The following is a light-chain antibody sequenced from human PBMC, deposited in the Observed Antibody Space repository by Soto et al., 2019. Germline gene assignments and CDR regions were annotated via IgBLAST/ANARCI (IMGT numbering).Light chain of an antibody. J-gene: IGLJ2*01. CDR2: ANY. CDR3: QSYDKSLFGSVV. Sequence: QSVLTQPPSLSGAPGQRVTISCTGTSSNIGAGNDVHWYQHLPRNAPKLLIYANYIRASGVPDRFSASRSGVSASLAITGLQAEDEDHYYCQSYDKSLFGSVVFGGGTKLTVL. V-gene: IGLV1-40*01. CDR1: SSNIGAGND.